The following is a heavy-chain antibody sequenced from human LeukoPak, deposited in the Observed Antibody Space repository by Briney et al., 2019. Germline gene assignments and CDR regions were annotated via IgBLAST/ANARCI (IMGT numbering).Heavy chain of an antibody. D-gene: IGHD3-10*01. CDR3: ARSLDYYGSGSYCDY. Sequence: SETLSLTCAVYGGSFSGYYWSWIRQPPGKGLEWIGEINHSGSTNYNPSLKSRVTISVDTSKNQFSLKLSSVTAADTAVYYCARSLDYYGSGSYCDYWGQGTLVTVSS. CDR2: INHSGST. V-gene: IGHV4-34*01. CDR1: GGSFSGYY. J-gene: IGHJ4*02.